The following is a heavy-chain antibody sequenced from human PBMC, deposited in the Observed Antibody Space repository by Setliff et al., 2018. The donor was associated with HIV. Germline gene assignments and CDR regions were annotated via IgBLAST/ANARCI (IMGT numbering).Heavy chain of an antibody. CDR3: ATINDYIDY. CDR1: GFSFGSYW. J-gene: IGHJ4*02. V-gene: IGHV3-7*03. CDR2: IKQDASEK. Sequence: PGGSLRLSCVASGFSFGSYWMSWVRQAPGKGPEWVAHIKQDASEKYFVDSVKGRFTISRDNAKNSLYLQMDSLRAEDTAVYYCATINDYIDYWGQGTLVTVSS.